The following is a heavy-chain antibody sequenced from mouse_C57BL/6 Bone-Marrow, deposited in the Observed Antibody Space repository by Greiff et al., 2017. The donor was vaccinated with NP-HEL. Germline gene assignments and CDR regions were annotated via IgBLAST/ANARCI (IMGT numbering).Heavy chain of an antibody. CDR2: ISYDGSN. CDR1: GYSITSGYY. V-gene: IGHV3-6*01. CDR3: ARDRGNLAWFAY. Sequence: EVKVEESGPGLVKPSQSLSLTCSVTGYSITSGYYWNWIRQFPGNKLEWMGYISYDGSNNYNPSLKNRISITRDTSKNQFFLKLNSVTTEDTATYYCARDRGNLAWFAYWGQGTLFTVSA. D-gene: IGHD2-1*01. J-gene: IGHJ3*01.